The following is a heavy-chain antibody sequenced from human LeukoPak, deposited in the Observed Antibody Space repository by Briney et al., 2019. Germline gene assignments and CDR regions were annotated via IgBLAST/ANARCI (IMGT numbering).Heavy chain of an antibody. CDR3: ARVMTTVVLGRYYYHGMDA. CDR2: IKQDGSEK. V-gene: IGHV3-7*02. Sequence: QPGGSLGLSCAASGFTFGTYWMNWVRQAPGKGLEWVANIKQDGSEKYYVDSVKGRFTISRDNAKNSLHLQMNSLRAEDTAVYYCARVMTTVVLGRYYYHGMDAWGQGTTVTVSS. CDR1: GFTFGTYW. D-gene: IGHD4-23*01. J-gene: IGHJ6*02.